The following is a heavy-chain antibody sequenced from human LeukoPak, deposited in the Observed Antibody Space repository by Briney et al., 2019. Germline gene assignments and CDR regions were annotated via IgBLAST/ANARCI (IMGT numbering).Heavy chain of an antibody. CDR1: GGTFSSYA. CDR2: MNPNSGNT. J-gene: IGHJ5*02. CDR3: ARGRATVTTLDNWFDP. D-gene: IGHD4-11*01. V-gene: IGHV1-8*02. Sequence: ASVKVSCKASGGTFSSYAINWVRQATGQGLEWMGWMNPNSGNTGYAQKFQGRVTMTRNTSISTAYMELSSLRSEDTAVYYCARGRATVTTLDNWFDPWGQGTLVTVSS.